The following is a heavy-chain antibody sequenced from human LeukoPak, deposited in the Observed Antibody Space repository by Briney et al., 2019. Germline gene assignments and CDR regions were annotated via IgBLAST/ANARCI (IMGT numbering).Heavy chain of an antibody. CDR3: AKRGVVIRVILVGFHKEAYYFDS. J-gene: IGHJ4*02. CDR1: GITLSNYG. D-gene: IGHD3-22*01. CDR2: ISDSGGST. Sequence: PGGSLRLSCAVSGITLSNYGMSWVRQAPGKGLEWVAGISDSGGSTNYADSVKGWFTISRDNPKNTLYPQMNSLRAEDTAVYFCAKRGVVIRVILVGFHKEAYYFDSWGQGALVTVSS. V-gene: IGHV3-23*01.